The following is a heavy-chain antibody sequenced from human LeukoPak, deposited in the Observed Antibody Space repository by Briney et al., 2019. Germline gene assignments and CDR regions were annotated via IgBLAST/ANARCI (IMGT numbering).Heavy chain of an antibody. Sequence: PGGSLRLSCAASGFTVSSNYMSWVRHTPGKGLEWVSLTYSGGSTYYADSVKGRFTISRDNSKNTLYLQMNSLRAEDTAVYYCASRDKGYYYGMDVWGRGTTVTVSS. CDR1: GFTVSSNY. CDR2: TYSGGST. CDR3: ASRDKGYYYGMDV. V-gene: IGHV3-66*01. J-gene: IGHJ6*02. D-gene: IGHD5-24*01.